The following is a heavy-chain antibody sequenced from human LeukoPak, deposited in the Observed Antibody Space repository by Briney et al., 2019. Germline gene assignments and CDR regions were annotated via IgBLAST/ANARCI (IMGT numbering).Heavy chain of an antibody. Sequence: ASVKVSCKASGYTLTSYGVSWVRQAPGQGLEWMGWISGSNGNTNYAQKLQGRVTMTTDTSTSTAYMELRSLRSDDTALYYCARYPLSYSSNWHYYFDYWGQGTLLTVSS. V-gene: IGHV1-18*04. J-gene: IGHJ4*02. D-gene: IGHD6-13*01. CDR2: ISGSNGNT. CDR1: GYTLTSYG. CDR3: ARYPLSYSSNWHYYFDY.